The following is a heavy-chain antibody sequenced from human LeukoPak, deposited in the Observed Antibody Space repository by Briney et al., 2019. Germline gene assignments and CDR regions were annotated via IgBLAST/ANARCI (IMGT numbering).Heavy chain of an antibody. CDR2: ISYDENYE. J-gene: IGHJ6*03. D-gene: IGHD6-19*01. V-gene: IGHV3-30*04. Sequence: GGSLRLSCAASGFTFSIYAMHWVRQAPGKGLEWVAVISYDENYEYYADSVKGRFTISRDNAKNSLYLQMNSLRAEDTAVYYCARAKQWLPGGYYYYYMDVWGKGTTVTISS. CDR1: GFTFSIYA. CDR3: ARAKQWLPGGYYYYYMDV.